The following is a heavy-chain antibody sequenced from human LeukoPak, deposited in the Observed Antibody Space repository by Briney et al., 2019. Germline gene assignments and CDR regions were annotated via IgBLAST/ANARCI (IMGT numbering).Heavy chain of an antibody. CDR3: AREGRDVEDVVWYSSSWYQSYYYYYMDV. Sequence: SETLSLTCTVSGYSISSGYYWSWIRQPAGKGLEWIGRIYTSGSTNYNPSLKSRVTISVDTSKNQFSLKLSSVTAADTAVYYCAREGRDVEDVVWYSSSWYQSYYYYYMDVWGKGTTVTISS. V-gene: IGHV4-61*02. D-gene: IGHD6-13*01. J-gene: IGHJ6*03. CDR2: IYTSGST. CDR1: GYSISSGYY.